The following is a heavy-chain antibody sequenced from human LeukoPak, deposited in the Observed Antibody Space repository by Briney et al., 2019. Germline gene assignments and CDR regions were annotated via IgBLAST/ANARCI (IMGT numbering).Heavy chain of an antibody. CDR2: ISISSSYI. CDR3: ARDGRGISAAGSPLVFDY. D-gene: IGHD6-13*01. Sequence: GGSLRLSCAASGFTFSSHSMDWVRQAPGKGLEWVASISISSSYIDYADSVKGRFTISRDNSKNTLYLQMNSLRAEDTAVYYCARDGRGISAAGSPLVFDYWGQGTLVTVSS. V-gene: IGHV3-21*04. CDR1: GFTFSSHS. J-gene: IGHJ4*02.